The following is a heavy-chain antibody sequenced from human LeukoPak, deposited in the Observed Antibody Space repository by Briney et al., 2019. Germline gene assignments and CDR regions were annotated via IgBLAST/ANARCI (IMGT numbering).Heavy chain of an antibody. CDR3: ASAPRQGSIGGLDY. CDR1: GGSISSSTYY. Sequence: PSETLSLTCTVSGGSISSSTYYWGWIRQPPGKGLEWIGAIYYSGTTYYNPSLRSRVTISVDTSKNHFSLKLSSVTAADTALYHCASAPRQGSIGGLDYWGQGTLVTVSS. D-gene: IGHD3-16*01. CDR2: IYYSGTT. V-gene: IGHV4-39*02. J-gene: IGHJ4*02.